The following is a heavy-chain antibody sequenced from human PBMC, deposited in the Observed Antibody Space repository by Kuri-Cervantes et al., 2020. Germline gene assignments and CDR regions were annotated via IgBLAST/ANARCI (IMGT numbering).Heavy chain of an antibody. CDR3: ASTLVSGGEAMDV. V-gene: IGHV4-59*12. CDR2: IVNTGST. Sequence: ESLKISCSISSGSISTYYWSWIRQPPGKGLEWNGDIVNTGSTNYRLSLKSRVTISVDTSKNQFSLKLCSVTSADTAVYYCASTLVSGGEAMDVWGKGTKVTVSS. D-gene: IGHD2-15*01. J-gene: IGHJ6*04. CDR1: SGSISTYY.